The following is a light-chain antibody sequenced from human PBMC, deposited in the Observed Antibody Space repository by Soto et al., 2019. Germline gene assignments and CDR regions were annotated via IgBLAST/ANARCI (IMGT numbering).Light chain of an antibody. CDR3: GADHGSGSNFVSV. CDR2: VGTGGIVG. V-gene: IGLV9-49*01. CDR1: SGYSNYK. J-gene: IGLJ3*02. Sequence: QSVLTQPPSASASLGASVTLTCTLSSGYSNYKVDWYQQRPGKGPRFVMRVGTGGIVGSKGDGIPVRLSVLGSGLNRYLTIKNIQEEDESDYHCGADHGSGSNFVSVFGGGTKLTVL.